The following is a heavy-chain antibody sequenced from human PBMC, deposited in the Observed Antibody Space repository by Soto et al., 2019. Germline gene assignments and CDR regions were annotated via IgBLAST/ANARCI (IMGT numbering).Heavy chain of an antibody. Sequence: QLQLQESGPGLVKPSETLSLTCTVSGGSISSNNYYWGWIRQPPGKGLEWIGSINYSGSTNYNPTLKSRVTIPVATSKNQFSLSLNSVTAADTAVYYCARHVGANWGKFDYWGQGTLVTVSS. V-gene: IGHV4-39*01. J-gene: IGHJ4*02. CDR3: ARHVGANWGKFDY. CDR1: GGSISSNNYY. D-gene: IGHD7-27*01. CDR2: INYSGST.